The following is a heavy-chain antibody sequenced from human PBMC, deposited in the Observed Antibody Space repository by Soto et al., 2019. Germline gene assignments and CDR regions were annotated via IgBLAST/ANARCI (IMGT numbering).Heavy chain of an antibody. CDR3: ASKDVVVTAIPAMDYGMDV. CDR2: IIPIFGTA. D-gene: IGHD2-21*02. V-gene: IGHV1-69*12. J-gene: IGHJ6*02. CDR1: GGTFSSYA. Sequence: QVQLVQSGAEVKKPGSSVKVSCKASGGTFSSYAISWVRQAPGQGLEWMGGIIPIFGTANYAQKFQGRVTITADEPTSTVHMELSSLRSEDTAVYYCASKDVVVTAIPAMDYGMDVWGQGTTVTVSS.